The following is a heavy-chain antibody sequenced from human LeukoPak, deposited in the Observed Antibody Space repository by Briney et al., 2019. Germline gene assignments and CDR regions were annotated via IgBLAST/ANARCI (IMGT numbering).Heavy chain of an antibody. V-gene: IGHV1-18*01. CDR1: GGTFSIYA. D-gene: IGHD4-17*01. Sequence: GASVKVSCKASGGTFSIYAISWVRQAPGQGLEWMGWISAYNGNTNYAQKLQGRVTMTTDTSTSTAYMELRSLRSDDTAVYYCARRSTVTSYYYYYYGMDVWGQGTTVTVSS. CDR3: ARRSTVTSYYYYYYGMDV. J-gene: IGHJ6*02. CDR2: ISAYNGNT.